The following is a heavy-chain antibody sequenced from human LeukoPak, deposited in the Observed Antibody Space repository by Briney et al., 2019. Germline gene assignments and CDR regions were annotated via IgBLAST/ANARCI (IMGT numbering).Heavy chain of an antibody. CDR2: ISSSGSTI. D-gene: IGHD3-9*01. CDR3: ARDGVLRYSIPGDYYYGMDV. CDR1: GFTFSDYY. Sequence: GGSLRLSCAASGFTFSDYYMSWIRQAPGKGLEWVSYISSSGSTIYYADSVNGRFTISRDNAKNSLYLQMHSLRAEDTAVYYCARDGVLRYSIPGDYYYGMDVWGQGITVTVSS. J-gene: IGHJ6*02. V-gene: IGHV3-11*01.